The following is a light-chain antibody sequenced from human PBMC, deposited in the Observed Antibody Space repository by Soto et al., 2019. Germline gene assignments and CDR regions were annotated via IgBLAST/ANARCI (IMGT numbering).Light chain of an antibody. Sequence: EVVLTQSPATLSLSPGERATLSCRASQSVDTYLAWYQQKPGQPPRLLIYDASNRATGIPARFSGSGSGTAFTLTITTLVSEVFAFYYCQQRSNWPPWTFAPGTKV. CDR3: QQRSNWPPWT. CDR2: DAS. V-gene: IGKV3-11*01. J-gene: IGKJ3*01. CDR1: QSVDTY.